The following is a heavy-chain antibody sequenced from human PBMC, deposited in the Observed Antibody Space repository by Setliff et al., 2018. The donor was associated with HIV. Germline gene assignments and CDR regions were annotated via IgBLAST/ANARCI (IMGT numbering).Heavy chain of an antibody. Sequence: ASVKVSCKASGYTFTDYYIHWVRQAPGQGLEWMGRINPKNGATNYAQKFQGRVTMTRDTSTNTTYMELTSLTSDDTATYYCARERFDYIWGSHSEGLDHWGQGTLVTVSS. D-gene: IGHD3-16*01. V-gene: IGHV1-2*06. CDR2: INPKNGAT. J-gene: IGHJ5*02. CDR3: ARERFDYIWGSHSEGLDH. CDR1: GYTFTDYY.